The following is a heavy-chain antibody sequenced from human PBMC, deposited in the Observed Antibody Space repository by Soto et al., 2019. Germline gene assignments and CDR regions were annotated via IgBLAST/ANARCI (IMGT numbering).Heavy chain of an antibody. J-gene: IGHJ4*02. Sequence: LQLQESGPGLVKPSETLSLTCTVSGGSVSNSQYFWVCLRQPPGKGLEWIGTLHHSGSVRYKPSLNSPGTISVDTPTNQFSLSLPSVTAADTAVFYCANRRDSTTYVDYWGPGTLVTVSS. V-gene: IGHV4-39*01. CDR2: LHHSGSV. CDR3: ANRRDSTTYVDY. CDR1: GGSVSNSQYF. D-gene: IGHD1-1*01.